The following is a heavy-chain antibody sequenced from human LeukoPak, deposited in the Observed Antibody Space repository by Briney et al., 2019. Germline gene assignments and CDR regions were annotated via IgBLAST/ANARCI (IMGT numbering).Heavy chain of an antibody. CDR2: IYYSGST. V-gene: IGHV4-39*01. J-gene: IGHJ4*02. D-gene: IGHD6-19*01. CDR3: ARHDSSGWYYFDY. Sequence: WETLSLTCTVSGGSISSSSYYWGWIRQPPGKGLEWIGSIYYSGSTYYNPSLKSRVTISVDTSKNQFSLKLSSVTAADTVVYYCARHDSSGWYYFDYWGQGTLVTVSS. CDR1: GGSISSSSYY.